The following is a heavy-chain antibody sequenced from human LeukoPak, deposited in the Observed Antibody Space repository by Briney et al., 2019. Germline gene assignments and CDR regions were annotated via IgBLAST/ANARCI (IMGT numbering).Heavy chain of an antibody. CDR2: INHSGSS. V-gene: IGHV4-34*01. CDR1: GGSVRGYY. D-gene: IGHD3-3*01. Sequence: MTSETLSLICAVYGGSVRGYYWSWIRQPPGKGLEWIGEINHSGSSNYNPSLKSRVTISVDTSKNQFSLKLSSVTAADTAVYYCARGTRFYYYGMDVWGQGTTVTVSS. CDR3: ARGTRFYYYGMDV. J-gene: IGHJ6*02.